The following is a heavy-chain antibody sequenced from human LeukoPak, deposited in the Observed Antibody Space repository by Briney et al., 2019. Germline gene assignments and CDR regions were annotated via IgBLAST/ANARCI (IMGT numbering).Heavy chain of an antibody. CDR1: GFTFSSYA. CDR2: ISGSGGST. J-gene: IGHJ2*01. V-gene: IGHV3-23*01. Sequence: GGSLRLSCAASGFTFSSYAMSWVRQAPGKGLEWVSAISGSGGSTYYADSVKGRFTISRDNSKNTLYLQMNSLRAEDTAVYYCAKSLSTVTTGGWDFDLWGRGTLVTVSS. D-gene: IGHD4-17*01. CDR3: AKSLSTVTTGGWDFDL.